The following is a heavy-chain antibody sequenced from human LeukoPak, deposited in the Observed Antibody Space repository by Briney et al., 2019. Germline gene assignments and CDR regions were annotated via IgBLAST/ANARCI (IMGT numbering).Heavy chain of an antibody. CDR3: ARPYYYDSRIDP. Sequence: PSETQSLTCTVSGHSISSHYYWGWIRQPPGKGLEWIGYTYYSGSAYYNPSLKSRATISVDTSKNQFSLKLASVTAADTAVYYCARPYYYDSRIDPWGQGTLVTVSS. J-gene: IGHJ5*02. D-gene: IGHD3-22*01. CDR1: GHSISSHYY. V-gene: IGHV4-30-4*08. CDR2: TYYSGSA.